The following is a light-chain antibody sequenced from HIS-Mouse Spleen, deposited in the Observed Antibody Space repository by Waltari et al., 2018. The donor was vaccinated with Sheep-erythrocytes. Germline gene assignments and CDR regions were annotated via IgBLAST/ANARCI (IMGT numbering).Light chain of an antibody. CDR1: SSDVGGYNY. CDR2: DVS. Sequence: QSALTQPRSVSGSPGQSVTISCTGTSSDVGGYNYVSWYQQHPGKAPKLMLYDVSNRPSAVPDRFSGSQSGNTASLTISGLQAVDAADYYCCSYAGSYNHVFATGTKVTVL. J-gene: IGLJ1*01. CDR3: CSYAGSYNHV. V-gene: IGLV2-11*01.